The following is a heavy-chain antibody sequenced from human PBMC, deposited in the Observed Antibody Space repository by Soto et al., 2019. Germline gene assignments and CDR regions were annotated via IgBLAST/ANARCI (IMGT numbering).Heavy chain of an antibody. D-gene: IGHD1-7*01. CDR1: GFTFTSSA. Sequence: SVKVSCKASGFTFTSSAVQWVRQARGQRLEWIGWIVVGSGNTNYAQKFQERVTITRDMSTSTAYMELSSLRSEDTAMYYCAADQITGTSFDYWGQGTLVTVSS. CDR2: IVVGSGNT. CDR3: AADQITGTSFDY. J-gene: IGHJ4*02. V-gene: IGHV1-58*01.